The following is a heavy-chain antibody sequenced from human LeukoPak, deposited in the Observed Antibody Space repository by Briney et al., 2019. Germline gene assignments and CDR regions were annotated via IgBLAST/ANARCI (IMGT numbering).Heavy chain of an antibody. CDR1: GGSFSGYY. Sequence: PSETLSLTCAVYGGSFSGYYWSWLRQPPGKGLEWIGEINHSGSTNYNPSLKSRVTISVDTSKNQFSLKLSSVTAADTAVYYCARNLAISYYYYYYYMDVWGKGTTVTVSS. V-gene: IGHV4-34*01. CDR2: INHSGST. D-gene: IGHD1-7*01. CDR3: ARNLAISYYYYYYYMDV. J-gene: IGHJ6*03.